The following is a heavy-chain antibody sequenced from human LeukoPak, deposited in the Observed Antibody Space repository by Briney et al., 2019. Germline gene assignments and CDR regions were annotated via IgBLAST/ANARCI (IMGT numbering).Heavy chain of an antibody. CDR3: ARGTAGGNHDAFDI. CDR2: IWYDGSNK. J-gene: IGHJ3*02. D-gene: IGHD4-23*01. Sequence: GGSLRLSCAASGFTFSSYGMHWVRQAPGKGLEWVAVIWYDGSNKYYADSVKGRFTISRDNSKNTLYLQMNSLRAEDTAVYYCARGTAGGNHDAFDIWGQGTMVTVSS. V-gene: IGHV3-33*01. CDR1: GFTFSSYG.